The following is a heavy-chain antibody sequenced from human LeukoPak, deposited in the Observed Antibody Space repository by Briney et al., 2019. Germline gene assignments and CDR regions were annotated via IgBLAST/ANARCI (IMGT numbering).Heavy chain of an antibody. V-gene: IGHV3-33*01. CDR2: IWYDGSNK. D-gene: IGHD2-8*01. Sequence: GGSLRLSCAVSGFTFSNYDMHWVRQAPGKGLECVAAIWYDGSNKYYADSVKGRFTISRDNSKNTLYLQMNTLRAEDTAVYYCARDPGGVVYFDYWGQGTLVTVSS. CDR3: ARDPGGVVYFDY. J-gene: IGHJ4*02. CDR1: GFTFSNYD.